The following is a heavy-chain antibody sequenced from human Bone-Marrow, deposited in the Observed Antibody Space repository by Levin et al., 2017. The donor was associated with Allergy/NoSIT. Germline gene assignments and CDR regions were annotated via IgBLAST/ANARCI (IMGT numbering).Heavy chain of an antibody. CDR2: IGASGGST. V-gene: IGHV3-23*01. Sequence: GGSLRLSCAASGFTFGIYAMSWVRQAPGKGLEWVSLIGASGGSTDYADAVKGRFAISRDNSEKRLYLQMNNLRGEDTAVYYSAETRRRGGQRLYGFFDFWGQGALVTVSS. CDR1: GFTFGIYA. CDR3: AETRRRGGQRLYGFFDF. J-gene: IGHJ4*02. D-gene: IGHD6-25*01.